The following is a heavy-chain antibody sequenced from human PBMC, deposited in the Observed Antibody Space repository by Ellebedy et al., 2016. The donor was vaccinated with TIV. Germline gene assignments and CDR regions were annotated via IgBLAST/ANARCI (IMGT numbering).Heavy chain of an antibody. J-gene: IGHJ4*02. CDR1: GGSISNYY. CDR2: IYYGGNT. D-gene: IGHD5-12*01. CDR3: ARRLSGYDYDY. Sequence: SETLSLTCTVSGGSISNYYWSWIRQSPRKGLEWIGSIYYGGNTYYNPSLKSRVTISVDTSKNQFSLNLSSVTAADTAVYFCARRLSGYDYDYWGQGTLVTVSS. V-gene: IGHV4-59*05.